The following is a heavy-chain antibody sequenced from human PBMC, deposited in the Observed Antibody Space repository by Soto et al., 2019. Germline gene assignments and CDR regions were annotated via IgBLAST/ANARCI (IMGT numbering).Heavy chain of an antibody. CDR2: IYSGGST. D-gene: IGHD3-3*01. CDR1: GFTVCSNY. J-gene: IGHJ6*03. V-gene: IGHV3-66*01. CDR3: ARKDFWSGKRYYMDV. Sequence: PGGSLRLSCAASGFTVCSNYMSWVRQAPGKGLEWVSDIYSGGSTYYADSVKGRLTISRDNSMNTLYLQMNSLRAEVTAVYYCARKDFWSGKRYYMDVWGKGTTVTVSS.